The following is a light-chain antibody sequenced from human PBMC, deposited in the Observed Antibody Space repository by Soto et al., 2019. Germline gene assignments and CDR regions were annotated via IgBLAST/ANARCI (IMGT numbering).Light chain of an antibody. Sequence: QSVLTQPPSASGTPGQRVTISCSGTRSNIGSHAVNWYQQLPGTAPKRLIFSSDLRPSGVPDRFSGSKSGTSASLAISGLQSEDEADYSWAAWDDSLNAVVFGGGTKVTVL. V-gene: IGLV1-44*01. J-gene: IGLJ2*01. CDR3: AAWDDSLNAVV. CDR2: SSD. CDR1: RSNIGSHA.